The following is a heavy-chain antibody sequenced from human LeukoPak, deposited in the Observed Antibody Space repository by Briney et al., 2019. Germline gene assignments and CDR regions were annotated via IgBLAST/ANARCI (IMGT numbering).Heavy chain of an antibody. CDR3: ARAGYSSSWPYYYYMDV. Sequence: SETLSLTCTVSGGSISSYYWSWIRQPAGRGLEWIGRIYTSGSTNYNPSLKSRVTISVDTSKNHFSLKLSSVTAADTAVYYCARAGYSSSWPYYYYMDVWGKGTTVTVSS. J-gene: IGHJ6*03. CDR2: IYTSGST. V-gene: IGHV4-4*07. CDR1: GGSISSYY. D-gene: IGHD6-13*01.